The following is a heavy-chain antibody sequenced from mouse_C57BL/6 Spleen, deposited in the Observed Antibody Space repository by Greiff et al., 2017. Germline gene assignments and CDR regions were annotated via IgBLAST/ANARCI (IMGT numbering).Heavy chain of an antibody. Sequence: EVKLQESGPGLVKPSQSLSLTCSVTGYSITSGYYWNWLRQFPGNKLEWMGYISYDGSNNYNPSLKNRISITRDTSKNQFFLKLNSVTTEDTATYYCARGAVVAGKAWFAYWGQGTLVTVSA. CDR1: GYSITSGYY. D-gene: IGHD1-1*01. CDR2: ISYDGSN. V-gene: IGHV3-6*01. J-gene: IGHJ3*01. CDR3: ARGAVVAGKAWFAY.